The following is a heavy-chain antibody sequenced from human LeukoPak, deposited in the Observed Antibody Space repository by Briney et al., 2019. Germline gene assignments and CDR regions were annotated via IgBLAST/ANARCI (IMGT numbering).Heavy chain of an antibody. CDR2: ISWNSGSI. CDR3: AKDKGAEFYFDC. CDR1: GFTFDDYA. V-gene: IGHV3-9*01. J-gene: IGHJ4*02. D-gene: IGHD1-26*01. Sequence: GRSLRLSCAASGFTFDDYAMHWVRQAPGKGLEWVSGISWNSGSIGYADSVKGRFTISRDNAKNSLYLQMNSLRAEDTALYYCAKDKGAEFYFDCWGQGTLVTVSS.